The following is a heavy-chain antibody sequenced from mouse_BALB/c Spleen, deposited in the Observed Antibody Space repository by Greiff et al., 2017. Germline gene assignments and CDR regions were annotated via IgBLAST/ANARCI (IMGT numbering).Heavy chain of an antibody. CDR1: GYSITSGYY. D-gene: IGHD2-2*01. Sequence: EVKLQESGPGLVKPSQSLSLTCSVTGYSITSGYYWNWIRQFPGNKLEWMGYISYDGSNNYNPSLKNRISITRDTSKNQFFLKLNSVTTEDTATYYCASGYGNYFHYWGQGTTLTVSS. J-gene: IGHJ2*01. CDR2: ISYDGSN. V-gene: IGHV3-6*02. CDR3: ASGYGNYFHY.